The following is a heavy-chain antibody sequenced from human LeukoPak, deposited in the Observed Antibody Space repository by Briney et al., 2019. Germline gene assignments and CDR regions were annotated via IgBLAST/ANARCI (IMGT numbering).Heavy chain of an antibody. J-gene: IGHJ5*02. D-gene: IGHD3-3*01. Sequence: SVKVSCKASGYTFTDYYMHWVRQAPGQGLEWMGWINPNSGDTNYAQKFQGRVTMTRDTSISTAYMELSRLRSEDTAVYYCVRAGYDLWSDQWGQGTLVTVSS. CDR3: VRAGYDLWSDQ. CDR1: GYTFTDYY. V-gene: IGHV1-2*02. CDR2: INPNSGDT.